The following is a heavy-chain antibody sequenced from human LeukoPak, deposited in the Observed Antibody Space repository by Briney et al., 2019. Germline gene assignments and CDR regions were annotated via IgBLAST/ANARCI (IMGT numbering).Heavy chain of an antibody. CDR3: ARGPNYDFWSGYYMAYYYYGMDV. CDR1: GFTFSGFW. Sequence: GGSLRLSCAVSGFTFSGFWMSWSRQAPGKGLEWVASINSDGSEGYYADVVKGRFTISRDNAKNSLYLQINSLRAEDTAVYYCARGPNYDFWSGYYMAYYYYGMDVWGQGTTVTVSS. D-gene: IGHD3-3*01. CDR2: INSDGSEG. V-gene: IGHV3-7*03. J-gene: IGHJ6*02.